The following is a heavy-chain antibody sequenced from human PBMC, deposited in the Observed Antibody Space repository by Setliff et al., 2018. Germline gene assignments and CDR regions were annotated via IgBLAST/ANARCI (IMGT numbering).Heavy chain of an antibody. CDR2: ISSSGSTI. Sequence: PGGSLRLSCAASGFTFSDYYMSWIRQAPGKGLEWVSYISSSGSTIYYADSVKGRFTISRANAKNSLYLQMNSLRAEDTAVYYCAREDRSGYGYYYGMDVWGQGTTVTVSS. CDR3: AREDRSGYGYYYGMDV. V-gene: IGHV3-11*04. CDR1: GFTFSDYY. D-gene: IGHD3-22*01. J-gene: IGHJ6*02.